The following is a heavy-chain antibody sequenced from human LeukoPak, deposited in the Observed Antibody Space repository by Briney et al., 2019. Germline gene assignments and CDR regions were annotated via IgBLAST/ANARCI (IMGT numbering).Heavy chain of an antibody. J-gene: IGHJ4*02. V-gene: IGHV3-9*01. Sequence: LSLTCAVSGGSISSGGYSWSWIRQPPGKGLEWVSGISWNSGSIGYADSVKGRFTISRDNAKNSLYLQMNSLRAEDTALYYCAKGLEDYWGQGTLVTVSS. CDR1: GGSISSGGYS. CDR3: AKGLEDY. CDR2: ISWNSGSI.